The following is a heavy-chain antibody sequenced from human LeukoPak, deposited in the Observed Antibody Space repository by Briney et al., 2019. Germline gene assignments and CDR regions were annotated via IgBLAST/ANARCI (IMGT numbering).Heavy chain of an antibody. D-gene: IGHD2-2*01. Sequence: GGSLRLSCAASGLTFSSYVMHWVRQAPGKGLEWVAFIRYDGSNKYYADSVKGRFTISRDNSKNTLYLQMNSLRAEDTAVYYCAKDQGYCSSTSCYLLGDAFDIWGQGTMVTVSS. CDR2: IRYDGSNK. J-gene: IGHJ3*02. CDR3: AKDQGYCSSTSCYLLGDAFDI. CDR1: GLTFSSYV. V-gene: IGHV3-30*02.